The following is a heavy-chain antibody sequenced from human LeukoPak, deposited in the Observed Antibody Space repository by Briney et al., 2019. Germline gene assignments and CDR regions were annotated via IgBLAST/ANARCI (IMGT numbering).Heavy chain of an antibody. J-gene: IGHJ4*02. Sequence: SETLSLTCTVSGGSLSSYYWSWIRQPPGKGLEWIGYIYYSGSTNYNPSLKSRVTISVDTSKNQFSLKLSSVTAADTAVYYCARQYRPWIFDYWGQGTLVTVSS. CDR1: GGSLSSYY. CDR3: ARQYRPWIFDY. D-gene: IGHD1-1*01. CDR2: IYYSGST. V-gene: IGHV4-59*08.